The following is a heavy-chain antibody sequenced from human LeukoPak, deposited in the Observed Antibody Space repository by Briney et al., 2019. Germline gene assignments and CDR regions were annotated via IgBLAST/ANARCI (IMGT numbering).Heavy chain of an antibody. V-gene: IGHV3-21*01. CDR3: TRGRFGVSGNDSPFDY. CDR1: RFTFSSYS. J-gene: IGHJ4*02. CDR2: ISTSSSYI. D-gene: IGHD5-12*01. Sequence: GGSLRLSCAASRFTFSSYSMNWVRQAPGRGLEWVASISTSSSYIYYADSLKGRFTISRDNVQKSLYLQMNSLRVEDTAVHYCTRGRFGVSGNDSPFDYWGQGTLVTVSS.